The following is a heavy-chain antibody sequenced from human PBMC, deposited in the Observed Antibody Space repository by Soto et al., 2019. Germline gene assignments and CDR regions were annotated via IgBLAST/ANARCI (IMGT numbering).Heavy chain of an antibody. D-gene: IGHD6-19*01. Sequence: SETLSLTCTVSGGSISSSSYYWGWIRQPPGKGLEWIGSIYYSGSTYYNPSLKSRVTISVDTSKNQFSLKLSSVTAADTAVYYCATTAGYSSGWYPNTLFGYWGQGTLVTVSS. CDR3: ATTAGYSSGWYPNTLFGY. CDR2: IYYSGST. CDR1: GGSISSSSYY. V-gene: IGHV4-39*01. J-gene: IGHJ4*02.